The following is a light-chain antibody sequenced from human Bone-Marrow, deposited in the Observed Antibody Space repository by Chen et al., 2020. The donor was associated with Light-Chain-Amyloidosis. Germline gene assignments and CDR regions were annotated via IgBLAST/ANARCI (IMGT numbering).Light chain of an antibody. V-gene: IGLV3-25*03. CDR3: QSAERSCSYEVV. CDR1: DLPTKY. CDR2: RDT. Sequence: SYELTQPPSVSVSPGQTARITCSGDDLPTKYAYWYQQKPGQAPVLVIHRDTGRPSGVSWGFSGPSSGTNAPVNNRGSPGEGGAGYPRQSAERSCSYEVVFGGGAKLALL. J-gene: IGLJ2*01.